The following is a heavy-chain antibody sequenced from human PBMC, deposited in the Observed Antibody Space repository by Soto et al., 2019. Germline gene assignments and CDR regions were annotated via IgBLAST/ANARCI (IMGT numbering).Heavy chain of an antibody. CDR3: ARSVFP. V-gene: IGHV4-31*03. Sequence: PSETLSLTCTVSGGSISRGGYYWSWIRQHPGKGLEWIGYIYYSGTIYYNPSLKSRVTISVDTSKNQFSLKLSSVTAADTAVYYCARSVFPWGQGTLVTVSS. CDR2: IYYSGTI. CDR1: GGSISRGGYY. J-gene: IGHJ5*02.